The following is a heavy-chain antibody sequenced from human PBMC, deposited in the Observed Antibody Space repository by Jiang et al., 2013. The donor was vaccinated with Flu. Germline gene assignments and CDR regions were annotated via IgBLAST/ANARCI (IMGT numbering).Heavy chain of an antibody. CDR1: GYTFFTYP. Sequence: SGAEVKKPGASVKVSCKASGYTFFTYPIHWVRQAPGQRPEWMGWINGGNGNTKYSERFQGRLTLTRDTSASTAYMELSSLRAEDTALYYCARENYGDYLFGFWGQGTLVTVSS. V-gene: IGHV1-3*01. CDR2: INGGNGNT. CDR3: ARENYGDYLFGF. J-gene: IGHJ4*02. D-gene: IGHD4-17*01.